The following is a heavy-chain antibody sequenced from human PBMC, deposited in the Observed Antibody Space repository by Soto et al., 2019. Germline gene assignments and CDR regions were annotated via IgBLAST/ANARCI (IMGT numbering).Heavy chain of an antibody. V-gene: IGHV3-30-3*01. Sequence: QMQLVQSGGGVVQPGRSLRLSCAASGFTFDTYEMNWVHQAPGKGLEWVAMISFAGTNDYYADSVKGRFTISRDNSNNPPSLHRNSLRVEDAAVYHGASDMTWLDTWGQGSLVTVAS. J-gene: IGHJ5*02. CDR1: GFTFDTYE. CDR3: ASDMTWLDT. CDR2: ISFAGTND.